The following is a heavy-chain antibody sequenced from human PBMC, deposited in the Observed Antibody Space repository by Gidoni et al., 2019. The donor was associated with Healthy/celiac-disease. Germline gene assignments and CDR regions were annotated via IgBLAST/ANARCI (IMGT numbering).Heavy chain of an antibody. D-gene: IGHD3-10*01. Sequence: QVQLVESGGGVVQPGRSLRLSCAASGFPFSSSAIPLVRPAPGKGLEWVAVISYDGSNKYYADSVKGRFTISRDNSKNTLYLQMNSLRAEDTAVYYCARDGSGILETLATLYYYYYMDVWGKGTTVTVSS. J-gene: IGHJ6*03. V-gene: IGHV3-30-3*01. CDR2: ISYDGSNK. CDR3: ARDGSGILETLATLYYYYYMDV. CDR1: GFPFSSSA.